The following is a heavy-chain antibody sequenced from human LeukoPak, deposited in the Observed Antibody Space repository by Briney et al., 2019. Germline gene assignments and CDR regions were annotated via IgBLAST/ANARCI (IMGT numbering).Heavy chain of an antibody. CDR3: ARDLRYNWNRRYL. J-gene: IGHJ5*02. D-gene: IGHD1-20*01. CDR1: GYTFTGYY. CDR2: INPNSGGT. Sequence: GASVKVSCKASGYTFTGYYMHWVRQAPGQGLEWMGWINPNSGGTNYAQKFQGRVTMTRDTSISTDYMELGRPRSDDTGVYYCARDLRYNWNRRYLLGQGTPGT. V-gene: IGHV1-2*02.